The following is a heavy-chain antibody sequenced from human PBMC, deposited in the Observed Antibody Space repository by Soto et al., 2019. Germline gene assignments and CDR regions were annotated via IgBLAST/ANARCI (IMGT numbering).Heavy chain of an antibody. CDR1: GFTINKYG. CDR2: ISYDGTTK. D-gene: IGHD3-16*01. V-gene: IGHV3-30*18. CDR3: AKGCLWGEYYFHY. J-gene: IGHJ4*02. Sequence: GGSLRLSCAASGFTINKYGMQWVRQAPGKGLEWVAVISYDGTTKYHADSVKGRFTISRDNAKNTLFLQMDSLRAEDTAVYYCAKGCLWGEYYFHYWPQGIPVT.